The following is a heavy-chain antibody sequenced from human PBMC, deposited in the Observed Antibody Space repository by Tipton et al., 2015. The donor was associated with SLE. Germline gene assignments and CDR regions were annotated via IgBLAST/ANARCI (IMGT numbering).Heavy chain of an antibody. J-gene: IGHJ4*02. Sequence: SLRLSCAASGFTFSSYAMSWVRQAPGKGLEWVSAIGGSGGNTYYADSVKGRFTISKDYSKDTLFLQMNSLRAEDTAIYYYAKDAFTYSGSTTGYFDFWGQGTLVTVSS. CDR3: AKDAFTYSGSTTGYFDF. V-gene: IGHV3-23*01. CDR1: GFTFSSYA. CDR2: IGGSGGNT. D-gene: IGHD1-26*01.